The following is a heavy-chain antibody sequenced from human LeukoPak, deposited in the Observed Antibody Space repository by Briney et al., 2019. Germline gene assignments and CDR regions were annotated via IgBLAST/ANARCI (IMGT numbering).Heavy chain of an antibody. Sequence: GRSLRLSCAASGFTFDDYAMHWVRQAPGKGLEWVSGISWNSGSIDYADSVKGRFTISRDNAKNSLYLQMNSLRAEDTAVYYCARVSGSWFDPWGQGTLVTVSS. V-gene: IGHV3-9*01. CDR3: ARVSGSWFDP. J-gene: IGHJ5*02. CDR2: ISWNSGSI. CDR1: GFTFDDYA.